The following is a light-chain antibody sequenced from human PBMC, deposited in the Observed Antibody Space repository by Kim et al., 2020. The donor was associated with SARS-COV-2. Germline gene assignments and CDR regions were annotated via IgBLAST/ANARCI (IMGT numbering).Light chain of an antibody. Sequence: SSELTQDPAVSVALGQTVRITCQGDSLRSYYASWYQQKPGQAPVLVIYGKNNRPSGIPDRFSGSRSGNTASLTITGAQAEDEADYYCNSRDSSGNHPAVFGGGTRLTVL. V-gene: IGLV3-19*01. J-gene: IGLJ2*01. CDR1: SLRSYY. CDR2: GKN. CDR3: NSRDSSGNHPAV.